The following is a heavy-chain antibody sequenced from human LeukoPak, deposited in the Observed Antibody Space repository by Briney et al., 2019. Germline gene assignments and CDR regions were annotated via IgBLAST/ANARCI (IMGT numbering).Heavy chain of an antibody. D-gene: IGHD2-15*01. CDR2: IYYSGSA. V-gene: IGHV4-59*01. CDR1: GGSITSYY. Sequence: PSETLSLTCTVSGGSITSYYWSWVRQPPGKGLEWIVCIYYSGSANYNPSLKSRVTISVDTSKNQFSLKLSSVTAADTAVYYCARAPPGYCSGGSCYRWFDPWGQGTLVTVSS. J-gene: IGHJ5*02. CDR3: ARAPPGYCSGGSCYRWFDP.